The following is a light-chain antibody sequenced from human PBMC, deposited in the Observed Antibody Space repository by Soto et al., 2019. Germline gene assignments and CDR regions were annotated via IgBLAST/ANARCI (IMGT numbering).Light chain of an antibody. V-gene: IGKV1-5*03. CDR1: QSISSW. CDR3: QQYNNYPWT. Sequence: DIQMTQSPSTLSASVGDRVTITCRASQSISSWLAWYQQKPGKAPKLLIYKASSLERGVPSRFSGSGSGTEVTLTISSLQPDDFATYYCQQYNNYPWTFGQVTKVEIK. J-gene: IGKJ1*01. CDR2: KAS.